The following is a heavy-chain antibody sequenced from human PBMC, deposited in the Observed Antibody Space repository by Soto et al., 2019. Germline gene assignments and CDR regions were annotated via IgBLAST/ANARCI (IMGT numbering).Heavy chain of an antibody. V-gene: IGHV3-7*03. Sequence: GGSLRLSCAASGFTFSSYWMSWVRQAPGKGLEWVANIKQDGGEKYYVDSVKGRFTISRDNAKNSLYLQMNSLRAEDTAVYYWAREADIVVVPDAKALTWRHRHYYGMAVWGQGTTVTVSS. D-gene: IGHD2-2*01. CDR2: IKQDGGEK. J-gene: IGHJ6*02. CDR3: AREADIVVVPDAKALTWRHRHYYGMAV. CDR1: GFTFSSYW.